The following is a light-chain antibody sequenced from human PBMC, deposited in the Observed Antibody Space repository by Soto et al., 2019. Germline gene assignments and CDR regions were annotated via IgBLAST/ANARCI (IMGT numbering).Light chain of an antibody. J-gene: IGKJ2*01. CDR1: QTISSW. Sequence: IEMTQSPSNLSGYVGDGVTLTCRASQTISSWLAWYQQKPGKAPKLLIYKASSLESGVPSRFSGSGSGTEFTLTISSLQPDDFATYDCQQYESYSGYTFGQGTKVDIK. CDR2: KAS. CDR3: QQYESYSGYT. V-gene: IGKV1-5*03.